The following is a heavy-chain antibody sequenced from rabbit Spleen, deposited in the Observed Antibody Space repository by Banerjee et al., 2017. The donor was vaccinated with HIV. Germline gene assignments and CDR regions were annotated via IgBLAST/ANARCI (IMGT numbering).Heavy chain of an antibody. D-gene: IGHD1-1*01. CDR1: GFNFSHYG. CDR2: IEPIFGNT. Sequence: QEQLVESGGGLVQPGGSLKLSCKASGFNFSHYGVSWVRQAPGKGLEWIGYIEPIFGNTYYANWVNGRFTISSHNAQNTLYLQMTSLTAADTATYFCARGSAYASVSTYNIPVLWGPGTLVTVS. J-gene: IGHJ4*01. CDR3: ARGSAYASVSTYNIPVL. V-gene: IGHV1S47*01.